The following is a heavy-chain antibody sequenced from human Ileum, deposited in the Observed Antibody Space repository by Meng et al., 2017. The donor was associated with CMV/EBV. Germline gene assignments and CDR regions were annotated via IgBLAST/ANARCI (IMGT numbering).Heavy chain of an antibody. CDR2: ISWNSETV. CDR3: VKDSGPTYYYDSSGYYPRYYSMDV. CDR1: GFTFDYDG. Sequence: SLKISCAAAGFTFDYDGMHWVRQAPGKGLEWVSGISWNSETVGYADSVQGRFTISRDNAKNFLFLQMNSLRVEDMGLYYCVKDSGPTYYYDSSGYYPRYYSMDVWGQGTTVTVSS. J-gene: IGHJ6*02. D-gene: IGHD3-22*01. V-gene: IGHV3-9*03.